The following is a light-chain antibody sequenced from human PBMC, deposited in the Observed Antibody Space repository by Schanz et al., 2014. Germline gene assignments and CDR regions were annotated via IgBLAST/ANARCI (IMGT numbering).Light chain of an antibody. V-gene: IGKV1-39*01. J-gene: IGKJ2*01. CDR3: QQSYSNPYT. CDR1: QSIGTW. CDR2: AAS. Sequence: DVQMTQSPSTLSASVGDRVTITCRASQSIGTWLAWYQQKPGKAPKLLIYAASSLQSGVPSRFSGSGSGTDVTLTISSLQPEDFATYYCQQSYSNPYTFGQGTKLEIK.